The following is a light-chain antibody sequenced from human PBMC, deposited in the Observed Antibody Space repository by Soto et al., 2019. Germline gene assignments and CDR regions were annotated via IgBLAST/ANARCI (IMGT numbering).Light chain of an antibody. CDR2: LNSDGSH. Sequence: QSVLTQSPSASASLGASVKLTCTLSSGHSSYAIAWHQQQPEKGPRYLMKLNSDGSHSKGDGIPDRLSGSSSGAERYLTISSLQSEDEADYYCQTWGTGIHVVFGGGTKLTVL. J-gene: IGLJ2*01. CDR3: QTWGTGIHVV. V-gene: IGLV4-69*01. CDR1: SGHSSYA.